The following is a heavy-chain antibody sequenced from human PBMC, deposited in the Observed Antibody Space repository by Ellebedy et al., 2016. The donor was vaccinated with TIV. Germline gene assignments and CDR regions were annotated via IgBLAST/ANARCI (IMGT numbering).Heavy chain of an antibody. CDR2: IKEDGSEK. V-gene: IGHV3-7*01. CDR1: GFTFSSYW. D-gene: IGHD3/OR15-3a*01. Sequence: PGGSLRLSCAASGFTFSSYWMSWVRQAPGKGREWVANIKEDGSEKNYVDSVKGRFTISRDNAKNSLYLQMNSLRADDTAVYYCVRADSNWFDPWGQGTLVTVSS. CDR3: VRADSNWFDP. J-gene: IGHJ5*02.